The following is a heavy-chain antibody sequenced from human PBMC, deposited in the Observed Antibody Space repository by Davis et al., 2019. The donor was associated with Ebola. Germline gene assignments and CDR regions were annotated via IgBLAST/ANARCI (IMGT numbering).Heavy chain of an antibody. V-gene: IGHV3-21*01. CDR3: TRDNLYYYDTSGYHDVFDM. D-gene: IGHD3-22*01. J-gene: IGHJ3*02. CDR2: ISSGSNYI. CDR1: GFSFSGYT. Sequence: GESLKISCAASGFSFSGYTMNWVRQAPGKGLEWVSYISSGSNYIYYADSVKGRYIISRDNAKNSLYLQMNSLRAEDTAVYYCTRDNLYYYDTSGYHDVFDMWGQGTMVTVSS.